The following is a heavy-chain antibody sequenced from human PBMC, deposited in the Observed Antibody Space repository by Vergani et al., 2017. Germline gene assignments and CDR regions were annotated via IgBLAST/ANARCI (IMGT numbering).Heavy chain of an antibody. CDR2: ISGSGGST. CDR3: AKANPRNSGYDYLYYYHAMDV. J-gene: IGHJ6*02. Sequence: EVQLLESGGDLVQPGGSLRLSCAASGFTFNHYAMNWVRQAPGKGLEWVSGISGSGGSTYYAGSVKGRFTISRDSSKNTPYLQMNSLSAGDTAVYYCAKANPRNSGYDYLYYYHAMDVWSQGTTVTVSS. V-gene: IGHV3-23*01. D-gene: IGHD5-12*01. CDR1: GFTFNHYA.